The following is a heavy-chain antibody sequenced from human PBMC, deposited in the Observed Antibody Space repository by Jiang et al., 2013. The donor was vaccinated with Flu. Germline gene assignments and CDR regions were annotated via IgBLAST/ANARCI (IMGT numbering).Heavy chain of an antibody. CDR2: IYSSGGT. V-gene: IGHV4-31*11. CDR1: GDSISSGGYY. J-gene: IGHJ6*02. D-gene: IGHD4-23*01. CDR3: ARRRWDYYGFDV. Sequence: PGLVKPSQTLSLTCAVAGDSISSGGYYWSWIRQHPGKGLEWIGYIYSSGGTYYNPSLKSRVTISVDTSRNQLSRKLSSVTAADTAVYYCARRRWDYYGFDVWGQGTTVTVSS.